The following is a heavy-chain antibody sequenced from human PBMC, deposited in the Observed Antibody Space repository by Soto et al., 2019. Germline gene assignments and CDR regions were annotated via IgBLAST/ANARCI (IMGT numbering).Heavy chain of an antibody. CDR3: ARSGYGPGFPYYYGMDV. CDR1: GGSMSSYY. V-gene: IGHV4-59*01. Sequence: QVQLQESGPGLVKPSETLSLTCTVSGGSMSSYYWSWIRQPPGKGLEWIGYIYYSGSTNYNPSLNSRVTLSVDTPTPLFSLKLSSVTAADTAVYSCARSGYGPGFPYYYGMDVWGQGTTVTVSS. D-gene: IGHD3-10*01. CDR2: IYYSGST. J-gene: IGHJ6*02.